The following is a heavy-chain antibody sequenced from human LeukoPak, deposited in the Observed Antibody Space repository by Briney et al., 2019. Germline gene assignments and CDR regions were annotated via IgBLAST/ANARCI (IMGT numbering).Heavy chain of an antibody. CDR3: SRETTSGY. V-gene: IGHV3-48*04. D-gene: IGHD1-1*01. Sequence: PGGSLRLSCAASGFSFSGYSMNWVRQPPGQGLEWISYISRGGHTIYYADSVRGRSTISRDDAKNSLYLQMNSLRAEDTGIYYCSRETTSGYWGQGTLVTVSS. CDR1: GFSFSGYS. CDR2: ISRGGHTI. J-gene: IGHJ4*02.